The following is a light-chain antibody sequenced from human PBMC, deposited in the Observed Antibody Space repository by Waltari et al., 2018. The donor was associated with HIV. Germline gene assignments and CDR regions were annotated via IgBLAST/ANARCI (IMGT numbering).Light chain of an antibody. CDR2: DAS. J-gene: IGKJ3*01. CDR1: QSVGSY. CDR3: QQRNNWPF. Sequence: EVVLTQSPATLSLSLGERATLSCRASQSVGSYLAWYQQKPGQAPRLLIYDASNRATGIPARFSGSGSGTDFTLTISSLEPEDFAVYYCQQRNNWPFFGPGAKVDIK. V-gene: IGKV3-11*01.